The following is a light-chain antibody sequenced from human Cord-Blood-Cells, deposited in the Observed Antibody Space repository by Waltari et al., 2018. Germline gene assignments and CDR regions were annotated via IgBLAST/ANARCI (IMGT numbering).Light chain of an antibody. CDR1: SGINVGTYR. CDR3: MIWHSSAWV. CDR2: YKSDSDK. Sequence: QAVLTQPSSLSASPGASASLTCTSRSGINVGTYRIYWYNQKPGSPPQYLLRYKSDSDKQQGSGVPSRFSGSKDASANAGILLISGLQSEDEADYYCMIWHSSAWVFGGGTKLTVL. J-gene: IGLJ3*02. V-gene: IGLV5-45*03.